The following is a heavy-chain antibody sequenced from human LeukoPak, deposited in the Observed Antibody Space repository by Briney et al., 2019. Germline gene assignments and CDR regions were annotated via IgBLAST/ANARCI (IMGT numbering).Heavy chain of an antibody. V-gene: IGHV3-33*06. J-gene: IGHJ4*02. CDR3: GKGDRGGFDNVNSLES. Sequence: GGSLRLSCVTSGLTFRLYGMPWAPQAPGKGLEWVAVIWSDGTEKYYGDSVKGRFTISRDNSKKTVYLQMNSLRGEDTVVYYCGKGDRGGFDNVNSLESWGQGTLVTVSS. D-gene: IGHD3-16*01. CDR1: GLTFRLYG. CDR2: IWSDGTEK.